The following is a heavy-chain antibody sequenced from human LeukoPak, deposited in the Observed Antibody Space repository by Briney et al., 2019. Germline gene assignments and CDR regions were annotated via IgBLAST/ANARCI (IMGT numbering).Heavy chain of an antibody. CDR2: INHSGST. V-gene: IGHV4-34*01. CDR1: GGSFSGYY. D-gene: IGHD3-16*02. Sequence: SETLSLTCAVYGGSFSGYYWSWIRQPPGKGLEWIGEINHSGSTNYNPSLKSRVTISVDTSKNQFSLKLSSVTAADTAVYYCARAPSYYDYVWGSYRNYFDYWGQGTLVTVSS. J-gene: IGHJ4*02. CDR3: ARAPSYYDYVWGSYRNYFDY.